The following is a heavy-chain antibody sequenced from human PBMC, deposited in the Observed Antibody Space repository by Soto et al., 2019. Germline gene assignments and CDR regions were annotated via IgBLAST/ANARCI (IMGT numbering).Heavy chain of an antibody. D-gene: IGHD3-3*01. V-gene: IGHV2-26*01. CDR2: IFSNDEK. J-gene: IGHJ6*03. CDR3: ARISHYDFWIGYDGPHYYYYYLDV. Sequence: QVTLKESGPVLVKPTETLTLTCTVSGFSLSNSRMGVSWIRQPPGKALEWLAHIFSNDEKSYSTSLKSRLTIPKDPSESQVVLTMTNIDAVDTATYYCARISHYDFWIGYDGPHYYYYYLDVWGKGTPVTVSS. CDR1: GFSLSNSRMG.